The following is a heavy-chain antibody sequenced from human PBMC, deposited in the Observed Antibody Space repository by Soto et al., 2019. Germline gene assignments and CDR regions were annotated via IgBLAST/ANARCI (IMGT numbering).Heavy chain of an antibody. CDR3: ARDGLYCSSTSCYFYYYMDV. V-gene: IGHV3-7*03. CDR2: IKQDGSEK. CDR1: GFTFSSYW. D-gene: IGHD2-2*01. Sequence: GGSLRLSCAASGFTFSSYWMSWVRQAPGKGLEWVANIKQDGSEKYDVDSVKGRFTISRDNAKNSLYLQMNSLRAEDTAVYYCARDGLYCSSTSCYFYYYMDVWGKGTTVTVSS. J-gene: IGHJ6*03.